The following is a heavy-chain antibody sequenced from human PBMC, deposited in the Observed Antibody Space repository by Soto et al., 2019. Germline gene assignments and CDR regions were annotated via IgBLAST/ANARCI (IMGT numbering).Heavy chain of an antibody. CDR3: AKVLLTYTSGWYHPHFDY. Sequence: QVHLVESGGGVVQPGRSLRLSCAVSGFTLRSSVMHWVRQAPGKGLEWVAVTSVDGSSQPYADSVKGRFTISRDNSKNTVYLQMNSLRAEDTAVYYCAKVLLTYTSGWYHPHFDYWGQGTLVTVSS. CDR2: TSVDGSSQ. J-gene: IGHJ4*02. CDR1: GFTLRSSV. D-gene: IGHD6-19*01. V-gene: IGHV3-30-3*02.